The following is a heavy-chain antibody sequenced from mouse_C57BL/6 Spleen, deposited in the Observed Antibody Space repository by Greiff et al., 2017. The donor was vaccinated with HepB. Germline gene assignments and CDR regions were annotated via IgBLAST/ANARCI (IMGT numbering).Heavy chain of an antibody. V-gene: IGHV5-9-1*02. J-gene: IGHJ4*01. Sequence: EVKLVESGEGLVKPGGSLKLSCAASGFTFSSYAMSWVRQTPEKRLEWVAYISSGGDYIYYADTVKGRFTISRDNARNTLYLQMSSLKSEDTAMYFCTRVPYDLYAMDYWGQGTSVTVSS. CDR3: TRVPYDLYAMDY. CDR2: ISSGGDYI. CDR1: GFTFSSYA. D-gene: IGHD2-3*01.